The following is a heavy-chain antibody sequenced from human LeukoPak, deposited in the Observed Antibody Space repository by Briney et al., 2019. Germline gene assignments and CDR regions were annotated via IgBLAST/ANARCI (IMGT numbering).Heavy chain of an antibody. J-gene: IGHJ4*02. CDR3: AREWQQLAFDY. D-gene: IGHD6-13*01. V-gene: IGHV4-59*01. CDR1: GGSISSYY. CDR2: IYYSGST. Sequence: SETLSLTCTVSGGSISSYYWSWIRQPPGKGLEWIGYIYYSGSTNYNPSLKSRVTISVDTSKNQFSLKLSSVTAADTAVYYCAREWQQLAFDYWGQGTLVTVSS.